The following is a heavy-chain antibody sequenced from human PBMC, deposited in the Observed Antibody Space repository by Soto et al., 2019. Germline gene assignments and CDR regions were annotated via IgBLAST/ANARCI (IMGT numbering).Heavy chain of an antibody. CDR2: IYYSGST. D-gene: IGHD6-13*01. V-gene: IGHV4-61*01. CDR1: GGSVSSGSYY. J-gene: IGHJ4*02. CDR3: ARTVPYSSSWFDY. Sequence: QVQLQESGPGLVKPSETLSLTCTVSGGSVSSGSYYWSWIRQPPGKGLEWIGYIYYSGSTNYNPSLKRRVTISVDTSKHQFSLKLSSVTAADTAVYYCARTVPYSSSWFDYWGQGTLVTVSS.